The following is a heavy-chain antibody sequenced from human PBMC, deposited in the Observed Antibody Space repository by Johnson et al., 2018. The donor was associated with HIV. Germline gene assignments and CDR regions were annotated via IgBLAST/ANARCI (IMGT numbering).Heavy chain of an antibody. J-gene: IGHJ3*02. V-gene: IGHV3-11*04. CDR2: ISRCGSTI. CDR1: GFIFSDYY. Sequence: QMQLVESGGGLVMPGGSLRLSCAAFGFIFSDYYMNWIRQAPGMGLEWVSYISRCGSTIYYADSVKGRFTISRDNAKNSRYLQMNSRRVEDTALYYCARPADYGDYSRDAFDIWGQGTMVTVSS. CDR3: ARPADYGDYSRDAFDI. D-gene: IGHD4-17*01.